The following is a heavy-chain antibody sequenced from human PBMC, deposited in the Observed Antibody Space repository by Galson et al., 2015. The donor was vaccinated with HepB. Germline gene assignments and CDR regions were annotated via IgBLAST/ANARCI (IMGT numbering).Heavy chain of an antibody. CDR3: ARHLPSGLHDP. CDR1: GDNFTSYW. J-gene: IGHJ5*02. Sequence: QSGAAVKKPGESLRISCKASGDNFTSYWISWVRQMPGKGLEWIGRIDPSGSYTDYSPSVEGHVTISADKSITITYLQWTGLKASDTAMYYCARHLPSGLHDPWGHGTLVIVSP. CDR2: IDPSGSYT. V-gene: IGHV5-10-1*01.